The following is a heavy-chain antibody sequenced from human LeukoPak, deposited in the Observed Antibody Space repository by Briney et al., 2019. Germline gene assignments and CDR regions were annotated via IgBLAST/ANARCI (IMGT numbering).Heavy chain of an antibody. D-gene: IGHD7-27*01. V-gene: IGHV3-66*01. CDR2: IYSGGST. CDR3: ARDLSLLGFDY. J-gene: IGHJ4*02. CDR1: GFTVSSNY. Sequence: GGSLRLSCAASGFTVSSNYMSWVRQAPGKGLEWVSVIYSGGSTYYADSVKGRFTISRDNSKNTLYLQMNSLRAEDTAVYYCARDLSLLGFDYWGQGTLVTVSS.